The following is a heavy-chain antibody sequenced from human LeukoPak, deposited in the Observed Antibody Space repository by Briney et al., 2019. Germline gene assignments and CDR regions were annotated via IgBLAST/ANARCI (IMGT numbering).Heavy chain of an antibody. D-gene: IGHD3-22*01. CDR3: AKEFSGYLASSEY. V-gene: IGHV3-30*18. J-gene: IGHJ4*02. CDR2: TSFDGSYK. Sequence: GGSLRLSCAASGFTFSSYGMHWVRQAPGKGLEWVAMTSFDGSYKNYADSVKGRFTISRDNSKNRLYLQMNSLRAEDTAVYYCAKEFSGYLASSEYWGQGTLVTVSS. CDR1: GFTFSSYG.